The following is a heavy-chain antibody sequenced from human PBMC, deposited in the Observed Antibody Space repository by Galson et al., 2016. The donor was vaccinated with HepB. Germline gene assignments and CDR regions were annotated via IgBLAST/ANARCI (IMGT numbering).Heavy chain of an antibody. CDR3: ARWRSGYCSGGGCYWFDP. CDR1: GGSISSSNYL. J-gene: IGHJ5*02. CDR2: IYYSGNT. V-gene: IGHV4-39*01. D-gene: IGHD2-15*01. Sequence: ETLSLTCSVSGGSISSSNYLWGWIRQPPGKGLEWIGNIYYSGNTNYNPSLKSRVTISVDTSKNQFSLKLTSVTAADTAVYYCARWRSGYCSGGGCYWFDPWGQGTLVTVSS.